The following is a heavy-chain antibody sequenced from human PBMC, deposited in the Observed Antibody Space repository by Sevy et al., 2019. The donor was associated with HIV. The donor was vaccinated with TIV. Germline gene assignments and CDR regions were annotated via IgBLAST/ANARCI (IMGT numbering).Heavy chain of an antibody. D-gene: IGHD2-2*01. V-gene: IGHV3-30*02. CDR1: GFTFSTYG. CDR2: IRFDGSIK. Sequence: GGSLRLSCAASGFTFSTYGMHWVRQAPGKGLEWVAFIRFDGSIKYYTDSVKGRLTIFRDNSKNTLYLRMNSLRAEDTAVYFCAKVLHIVEIPAAIDYYYGMDVWGQGTTVTVSS. CDR3: AKVLHIVEIPAAIDYYYGMDV. J-gene: IGHJ6*02.